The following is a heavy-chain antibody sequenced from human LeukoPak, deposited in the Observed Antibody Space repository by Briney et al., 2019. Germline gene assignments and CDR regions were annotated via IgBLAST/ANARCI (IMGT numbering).Heavy chain of an antibody. CDR3: ARDSGRLWAPGGGGYFDY. V-gene: IGHV1-3*03. CDR2: INAGNGNT. CDR1: GYSFTSYA. J-gene: IGHJ4*02. Sequence: AASVKVSCKASGYSFTSYAMHWVRQAPGQRLEWMGWINAGNGNTKYSQEFQGRVTITRDTSASTAYMELSSPRSEDMAVYYCARDSGRLWAPGGGGYFDYWGQGTLVTVSS. D-gene: IGHD3-16*01.